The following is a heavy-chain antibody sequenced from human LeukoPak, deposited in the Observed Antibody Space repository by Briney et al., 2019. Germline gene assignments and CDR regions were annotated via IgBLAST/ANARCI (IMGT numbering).Heavy chain of an antibody. J-gene: IGHJ4*02. D-gene: IGHD5-24*01. CDR2: IYYSGST. Sequence: PSETLSLTCTVSGGSISSSSYYWGWIRQPPGKGLEWIGSIYYSGSTYYNPSLKSRVTISVDTSKNQFSLKLSSVTAADTAVYYCAREEDGYIYRPIDYWGQGTLVTVSS. CDR3: AREEDGYIYRPIDY. V-gene: IGHV4-39*07. CDR1: GGSISSSSYY.